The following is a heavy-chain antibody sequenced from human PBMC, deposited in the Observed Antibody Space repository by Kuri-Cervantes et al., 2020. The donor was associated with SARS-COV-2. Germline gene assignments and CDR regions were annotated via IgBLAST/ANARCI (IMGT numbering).Heavy chain of an antibody. CDR1: GFPFSDYG. J-gene: IGHJ6*02. CDR2: TSYDGKNK. Sequence: GESLKISCAASGFPFSDYGLHWVRQAPGKGLEWVAVTSYDGKNKNYAHSVKGRFTISRDDAKNTLYLQVYSLRAEDTAVYYCARDSYTRGYTTYDGYYYYTGIDVWGQGTSATFPS. CDR3: ARDSYTRGYTTYDGYYYYTGIDV. D-gene: IGHD5-12*01. V-gene: IGHV3-30*04.